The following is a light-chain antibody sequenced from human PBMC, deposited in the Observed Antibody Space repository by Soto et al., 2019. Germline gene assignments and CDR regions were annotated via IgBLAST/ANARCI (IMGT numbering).Light chain of an antibody. CDR2: GAS. CDR1: QTVSSNY. Sequence: EIVLTQSPGTLSLSPGERATLSCRASQTVSSNYLAWFQQKGGQAPRLLIFGASSRAAGIPDRFSGSVSGTDFILTISRLEREDFAVYYCQNYGSSWTFGQGTKVDIK. V-gene: IGKV3-20*01. J-gene: IGKJ1*01. CDR3: QNYGSSWT.